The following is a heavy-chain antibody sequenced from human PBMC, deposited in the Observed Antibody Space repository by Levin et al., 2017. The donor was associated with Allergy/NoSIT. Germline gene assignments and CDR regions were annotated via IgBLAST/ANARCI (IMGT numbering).Heavy chain of an antibody. D-gene: IGHD4-23*01. CDR2: IKPDGSEK. V-gene: IGHV3-7*04. J-gene: IGHJ4*02. Sequence: LSLTCAASGFTFSSSWMGWVRQAPGKGLEWVANIKPDGSEKYYVDSVKGRFTISRDNAKNSLYLQMNSLRADDTAVYYCARDRVYGVKYFDYWGQGTLVTVSS. CDR3: ARDRVYGVKYFDY. CDR1: GFTFSSSW.